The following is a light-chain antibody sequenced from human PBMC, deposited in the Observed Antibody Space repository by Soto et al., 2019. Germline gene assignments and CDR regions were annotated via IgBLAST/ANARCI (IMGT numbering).Light chain of an antibody. CDR2: DAS. CDR1: QSVSSY. Sequence: EIVLTQSPATLSLSPGERATLSCRASQSVSSYLAWHQQKPGQAPRLLIYDASNRATGIPARFSGSGSGTDFTLTIGSLEPEDFAVYYCQQRSNWYTFGQGTRLEIK. V-gene: IGKV3-11*01. CDR3: QQRSNWYT. J-gene: IGKJ5*01.